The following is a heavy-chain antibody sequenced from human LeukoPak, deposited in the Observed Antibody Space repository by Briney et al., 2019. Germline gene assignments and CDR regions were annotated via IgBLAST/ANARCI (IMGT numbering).Heavy chain of an antibody. D-gene: IGHD3-22*01. Sequence: SETLSLTCTVSGGSISSYYWSWIRQPAGKGLEWIGRIYTSGSTNYNPSLKSRVTMSVGTSKNQFSLKLSSVTAADTAVYYCAREGSYYYDSSGYYNFDYWGQGTLVTVSS. CDR3: AREGSYYYDSSGYYNFDY. CDR1: GGSISSYY. J-gene: IGHJ4*02. V-gene: IGHV4-4*07. CDR2: IYTSGST.